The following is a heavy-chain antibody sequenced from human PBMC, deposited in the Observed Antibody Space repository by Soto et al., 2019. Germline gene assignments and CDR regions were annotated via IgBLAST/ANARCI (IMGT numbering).Heavy chain of an antibody. CDR3: ARVPFVNFGDSVPFDY. CDR2: VNPNSGNT. V-gene: IGHV1-8*01. Sequence: VQLLQSGAEVKKPGASVKVSCKTSGFTFTSYDINWVRQATGQGLEWMGWVNPNSGNTDYAQKFQGRVTMTRNTSITTAYMELSSLRSEDTAVYYCARVPFVNFGDSVPFDYWGQGPLVTVSS. D-gene: IGHD4-17*01. J-gene: IGHJ4*02. CDR1: GFTFTSYD.